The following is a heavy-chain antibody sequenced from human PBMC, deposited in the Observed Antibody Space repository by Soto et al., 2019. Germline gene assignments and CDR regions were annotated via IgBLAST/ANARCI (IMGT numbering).Heavy chain of an antibody. J-gene: IGHJ6*02. CDR1: GYSFTSYW. Sequence: PGESLKISCKGSGYSFTSYWIGWVRQMPGKGLEWMGIICPGDSDTRYSPSFQGQVTISADKSISTAYLQWSSLKASDTAMYYCARHGATRHYYYYYGMDVWGQGTTVTVSS. V-gene: IGHV5-51*01. D-gene: IGHD5-12*01. CDR2: ICPGDSDT. CDR3: ARHGATRHYYYYYGMDV.